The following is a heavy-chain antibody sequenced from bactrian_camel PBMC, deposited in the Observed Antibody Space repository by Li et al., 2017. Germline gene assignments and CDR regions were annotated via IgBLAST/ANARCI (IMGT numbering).Heavy chain of an antibody. V-gene: IGHV3S53*01. CDR2: IESGTP. D-gene: IGHD7*01. J-gene: IGHJ4*01. CDR1: GGSFSTYC. Sequence: HVQLVESGGGSVQAGGSLRLSCAASGGSFSTYCVGWFRQIPGKEREGVAAIESGTPTYADSVKGRFTISKDNAKNTLYLQMNSLKPTDTATYYCAADSLNAFRASEVTSFEYIGQGTQVTVS.